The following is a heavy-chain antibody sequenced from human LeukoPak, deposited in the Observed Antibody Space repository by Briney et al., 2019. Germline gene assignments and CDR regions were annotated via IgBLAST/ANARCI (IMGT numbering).Heavy chain of an antibody. D-gene: IGHD5-24*01. CDR2: INPSGGST. J-gene: IGHJ4*02. CDR3: ARGGGVEMATILGDY. Sequence: VASVKVSCKASGYTFTSYYMHWVRQAAGQGLEWMGIINPSGGSTSYAQKFQGRVTMTRDTSTSTVYMELSSLRSEDTAVYYCARGGGVEMATILGDYWGQGTLVTVSS. V-gene: IGHV1-46*01. CDR1: GYTFTSYY.